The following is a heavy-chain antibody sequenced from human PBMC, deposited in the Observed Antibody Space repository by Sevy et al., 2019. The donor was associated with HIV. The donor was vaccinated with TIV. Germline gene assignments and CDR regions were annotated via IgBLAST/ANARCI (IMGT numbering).Heavy chain of an antibody. V-gene: IGHV3-7*01. CDR3: AHETFGRFES. CDR1: GFTFSANW. D-gene: IGHD3-16*01. J-gene: IGHJ4*02. CDR2: IKADGSDK. Sequence: GGPLRLSCAASGFTFSANWMNWVRQAPGKGLEWVANIKADGSDKHYVDSVGGRFTISRDNAKNLLFLQMNSLRVEDTAVYYCAHETFGRFESWGQGTLVTVSS.